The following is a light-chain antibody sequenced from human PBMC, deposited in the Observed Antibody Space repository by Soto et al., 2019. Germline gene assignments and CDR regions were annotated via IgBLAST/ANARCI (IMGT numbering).Light chain of an antibody. CDR1: SSTVGGFNV. CDR2: EGI. V-gene: IGLV2-23*01. Sequence: QSALTQPASVTGSPGQSITISCTGTSSTVGGFNVVSWYQQHPAKAPKVIIYEGINRPSGVCNRFSRSYSGSTAPLPIPGLQAEDEADYYCCSYVGATTYVFGTGTNVTVL. CDR3: CSYVGATTYV. J-gene: IGLJ1*01.